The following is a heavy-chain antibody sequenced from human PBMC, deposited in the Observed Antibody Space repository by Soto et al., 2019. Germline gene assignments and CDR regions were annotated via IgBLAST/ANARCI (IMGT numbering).Heavy chain of an antibody. CDR1: GGSISSGGYY. D-gene: IGHD3-22*01. Sequence: TLSLTCTVSGGSISSGGYYWSWIRQHPGKGLEWIGYIYYSGSTYYNPSLKSRVTISVDTSKNQFSLKLSSVTAADTAVYYCARAGITMIEGYYFDYWGQGTLVTVSS. CDR3: ARAGITMIEGYYFDY. CDR2: IYYSGST. J-gene: IGHJ4*02. V-gene: IGHV4-31*03.